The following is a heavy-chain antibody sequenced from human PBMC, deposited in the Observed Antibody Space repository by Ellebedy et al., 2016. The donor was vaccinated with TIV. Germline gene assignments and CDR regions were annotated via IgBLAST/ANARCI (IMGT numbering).Heavy chain of an antibody. CDR1: GGGYY. CDR3: ARGLGGLAVAAYDY. J-gene: IGHJ4*02. CDR2: INHSGST. V-gene: IGHV4-34*01. Sequence: SETLSLXCAVYGGGYYWIWIRQTPGKGLEWIGEINHSGSTNYNPSLKSRVTISTDTSRKQISLKLSSVTAADTAVYYCARGLGGLAVAAYDYWGPGTLVTVSS. D-gene: IGHD6-19*01.